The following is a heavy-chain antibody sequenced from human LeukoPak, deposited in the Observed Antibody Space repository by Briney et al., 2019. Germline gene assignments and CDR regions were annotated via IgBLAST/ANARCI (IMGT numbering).Heavy chain of an antibody. Sequence: PSETLFLTCTVSGGSISSYYWSWIRQPPGKGLEWIGYIYYSGSTNYNPSLKSRVTISVDTSKNQFSLKLSSVTAADTAVYYCARGVYGDHLFDYWGQGTLVTVSS. CDR3: ARGVYGDHLFDY. V-gene: IGHV4-59*01. CDR1: GGSISSYY. D-gene: IGHD4-17*01. J-gene: IGHJ4*02. CDR2: IYYSGST.